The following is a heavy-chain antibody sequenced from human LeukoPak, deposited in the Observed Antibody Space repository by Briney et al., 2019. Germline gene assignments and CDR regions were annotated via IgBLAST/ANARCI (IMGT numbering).Heavy chain of an antibody. D-gene: IGHD5-18*01. CDR1: GYTFSSYD. Sequence: AASVKVSCKASGYTFSSYDINWVRQATGQGLEWMGWMNPNSGNTGYAQKFQGRVTMTRNTSISTAYMELSSLRSEDTAVYYCARGDTWIQSYRYHVLDVWGQGTTVAVSS. V-gene: IGHV1-8*01. CDR2: MNPNSGNT. J-gene: IGHJ6*02. CDR3: ARGDTWIQSYRYHVLDV.